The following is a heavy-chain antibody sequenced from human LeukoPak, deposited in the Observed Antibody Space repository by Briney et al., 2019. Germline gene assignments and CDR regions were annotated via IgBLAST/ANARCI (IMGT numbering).Heavy chain of an antibody. Sequence: RGSLRLSCAASGFTFSTYAMHWFRQAPGKGLEWVTVISYDGSNQYYPDSVKGRFTVSRDNSKSTLYLQMSTLRPEDTALYYCVRSGFDYWGQGALVTVSS. J-gene: IGHJ4*02. CDR1: GFTFSTYA. CDR3: VRSGFDY. CDR2: ISYDGSNQ. V-gene: IGHV3-30-3*01.